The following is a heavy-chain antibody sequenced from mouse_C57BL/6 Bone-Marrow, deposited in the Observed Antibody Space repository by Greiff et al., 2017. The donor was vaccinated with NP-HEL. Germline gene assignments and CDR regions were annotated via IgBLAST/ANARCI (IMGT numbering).Heavy chain of an antibody. CDR1: GYTFTSYG. CDR2: IYPRSGNT. D-gene: IGHD2-4*01. Sequence: VQLQQSGAELARPGASVKLSCKASGYTFTSYGISWVKQRTGQGLEWIGEIYPRSGNTYYNEKFKGKATLTADKSSSTAYMELRSLTSEDSAVYFCARSDYDTDYYAMDYWGQGTSVTVSS. J-gene: IGHJ4*01. CDR3: ARSDYDTDYYAMDY. V-gene: IGHV1-81*01.